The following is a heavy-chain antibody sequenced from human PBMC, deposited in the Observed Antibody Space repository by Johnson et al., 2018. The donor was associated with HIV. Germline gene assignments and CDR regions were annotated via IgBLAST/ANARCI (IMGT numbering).Heavy chain of an antibody. CDR3: AKGVRGSSCYDAFDI. CDR2: ISYYGSNK. CDR1: GFTFSSYG. D-gene: IGHD6-6*01. V-gene: IGHV3-30*19. J-gene: IGHJ3*02. Sequence: QVQLVESGGGVVQPGGSLRLSCAASGFTFSSYGMHWVRQAPGKGLEWVAVISYYGSNKYYADSVKGRFTISRDNSKNTLYLQMSSLRADDTAVYYCAKGVRGSSCYDAFDIWGQGTMVTVS.